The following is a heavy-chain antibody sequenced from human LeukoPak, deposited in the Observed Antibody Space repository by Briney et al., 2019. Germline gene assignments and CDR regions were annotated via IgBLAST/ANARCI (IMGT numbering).Heavy chain of an antibody. J-gene: IGHJ4*02. CDR1: GLTSSSYW. CDR3: ARARIDY. Sequence: GGSLRLSCVRSGLTSSSYWMTWVRQAPGKGLEWVANRKDDGSEKYSVDPVKGRFTISRDNAKNLLYLQISSLRAEDTAVYYCARARIDYWGQGTLVTVSS. CDR2: RKDDGSEK. V-gene: IGHV3-7*04. D-gene: IGHD1-14*01.